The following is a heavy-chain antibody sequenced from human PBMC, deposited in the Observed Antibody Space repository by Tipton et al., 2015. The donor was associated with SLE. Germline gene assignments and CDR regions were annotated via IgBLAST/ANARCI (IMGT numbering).Heavy chain of an antibody. J-gene: IGHJ4*02. CDR1: GGSISSGYY. V-gene: IGHV4-38-2*02. CDR2: IYHSGST. D-gene: IGHD6-25*01. Sequence: GLVKPSETLSLTCTVSGGSISSGYYWGWIRQPPGKGLEWIGSIYHSGSTYYNPSLKSRVTISVDTSKNQFSLKLSSVTAADTAVYYCARGRVNSSGLGRFDYWGQGTLVTVSS. CDR3: ARGRVNSSGLGRFDY.